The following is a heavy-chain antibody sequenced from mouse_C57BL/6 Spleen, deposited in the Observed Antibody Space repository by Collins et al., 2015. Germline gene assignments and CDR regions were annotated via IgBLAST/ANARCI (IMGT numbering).Heavy chain of an antibody. Sequence: QVQLKQSGPGLVQPSQSLSITCTVSGFSLTSYGVHWVRQSPGKGLEWLGVIWRGGSTDYNAAFMSRLSITKDNSKSQVFFKMNSLQADDTAIYYCARGRAVVAPYWYFDVWGTGTTVTVSS. CDR2: IWRGGST. V-gene: IGHV2-5*01. D-gene: IGHD1-1*01. CDR1: GFSLTSYG. J-gene: IGHJ1*03. CDR3: ARGRAVVAPYWYFDV.